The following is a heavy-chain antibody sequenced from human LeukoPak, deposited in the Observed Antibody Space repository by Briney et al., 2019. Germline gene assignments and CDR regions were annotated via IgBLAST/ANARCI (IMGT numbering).Heavy chain of an antibody. CDR2: IKQDGSEK. CDR3: ARSWNFYYFDY. V-gene: IGHV3-7*01. J-gene: IGHJ4*02. Sequence: SGGSLRLSCAASGFTFSSYWMSWVRQAPGKGLEWVANIKQDGSEKYYVDSVKGRFTISRDNAKNSLYLQMNSLRAEDTVVYYCARSWNFYYFDYWGQGTLVTVSS. CDR1: GFTFSSYW. D-gene: IGHD1-7*01.